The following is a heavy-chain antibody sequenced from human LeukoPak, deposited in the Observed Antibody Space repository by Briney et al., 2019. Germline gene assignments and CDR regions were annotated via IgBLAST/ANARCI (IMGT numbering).Heavy chain of an antibody. V-gene: IGHV3-23*01. CDR3: AKDLGISGSRSRGYFDY. CDR2: ISASGGST. CDR1: GFTFSSYA. D-gene: IGHD1-26*01. Sequence: GGSLRLSCAASGFTFSSYAMSWVRQAPGKGLEWVSAISASGGSTYYADSVKGRFTISRDNSKNTLSLQMNSLRAEDTAVYYCAKDLGISGSRSRGYFDYRGQGTLVTVSS. J-gene: IGHJ4*02.